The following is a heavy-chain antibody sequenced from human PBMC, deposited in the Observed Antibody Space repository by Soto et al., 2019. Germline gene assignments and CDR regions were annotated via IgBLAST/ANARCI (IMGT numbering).Heavy chain of an antibody. CDR3: AKDLEEFGGSGYWAEYFQH. D-gene: IGHD2-8*02. CDR2: ISYDGSSQ. CDR1: GFSFNTYA. Sequence: GGSLRLSCAASGFSFNTYAMHWVRQAPGKGLEWVAVISYDGSSQDYVDSVKGRFFISRDNAKNTLYLEMRSLRAEDTAMYYCAKDLEEFGGSGYWAEYFQHWGQGTLVTVSS. V-gene: IGHV3-30*18. J-gene: IGHJ1*01.